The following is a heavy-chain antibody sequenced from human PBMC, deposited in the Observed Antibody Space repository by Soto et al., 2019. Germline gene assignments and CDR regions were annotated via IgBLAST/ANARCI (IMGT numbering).Heavy chain of an antibody. CDR2: ISAYNGNT. D-gene: IGHD1-26*01. CDR1: GYTFTIYG. CDR3: ARLVRATDFDY. V-gene: IGHV1-18*01. J-gene: IGHJ4*02. Sequence: VSVKVYCKASGYTFTIYGISWVRQAPGQGLEWMGWISAYNGNTNYAQKLQGRVTMTTDTSTNTAYMELRSLRSDDTAVYYCARLVRATDFDYWGQGTLVTVSS.